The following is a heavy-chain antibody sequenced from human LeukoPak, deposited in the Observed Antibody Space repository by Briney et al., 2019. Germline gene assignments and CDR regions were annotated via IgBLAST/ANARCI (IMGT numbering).Heavy chain of an antibody. D-gene: IGHD6-19*01. CDR2: IYYSGST. CDR1: GGSIIGYY. Sequence: SETLSLTCTVSGGSIIGYYWTWIRQPPGKGLEWIGSIYYSGSTYYNPSLKSRVTISVDTSKNQFSLKLSSVTAADTAVYYCAGQQWLGWWFDPWGQGTLVTVSS. J-gene: IGHJ5*02. V-gene: IGHV4-59*05. CDR3: AGQQWLGWWFDP.